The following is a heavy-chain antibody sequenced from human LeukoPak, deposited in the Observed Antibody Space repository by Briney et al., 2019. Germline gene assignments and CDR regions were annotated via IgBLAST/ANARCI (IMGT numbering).Heavy chain of an antibody. CDR2: MWYDGSNK. CDR3: ARDKTGGGYDGIDY. V-gene: IGHV3-33*01. CDR1: GFTFSSYG. D-gene: IGHD5-12*01. J-gene: IGHJ4*02. Sequence: PGGSLRLSCAASGFTFSSYGMHWVRQAPGKGMEWVAIMWYDGSNKHYADSVRGRFTISRDNSKHTLYLQMNSLRAEDTAVYYCARDKTGGGYDGIDYWGQGTLVTVSS.